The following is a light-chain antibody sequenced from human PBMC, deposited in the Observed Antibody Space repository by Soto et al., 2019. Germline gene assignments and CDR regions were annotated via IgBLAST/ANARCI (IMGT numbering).Light chain of an antibody. V-gene: IGKV1-33*01. CDR2: DAS. CDR1: QDISNY. CDR3: QQYDNLPLT. Sequence: EIQMTQSPSSLSASVGDRVTITCQASQDISNYLNWYQQKPGKAPKLLIYDASNLETGVPSRFSGSGSGTDFTFTISSLQPEDIATYYCQQYDNLPLTFGGGTRLEIK. J-gene: IGKJ5*01.